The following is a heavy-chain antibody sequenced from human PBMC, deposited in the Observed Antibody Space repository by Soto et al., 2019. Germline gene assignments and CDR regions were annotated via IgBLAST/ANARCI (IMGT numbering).Heavy chain of an antibody. D-gene: IGHD6-6*01. Sequence: QVQLVQSGAEVKKPGSSVKVSCKASGGTFSSYAISWVRQAPGQGLEWMGGIIPIFGTANYAQKFQGRVTITADESTSTAYMELSSLRSEDTAVYYCAKTGRLEYSSSSTNRPLDYWGQGTLVTVSS. CDR3: AKTGRLEYSSSSTNRPLDY. CDR2: IIPIFGTA. CDR1: GGTFSSYA. V-gene: IGHV1-69*01. J-gene: IGHJ4*02.